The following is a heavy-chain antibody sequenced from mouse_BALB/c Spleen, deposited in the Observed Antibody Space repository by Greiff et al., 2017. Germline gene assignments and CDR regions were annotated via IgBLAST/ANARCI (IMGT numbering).Heavy chain of an antibody. J-gene: IGHJ3*01. D-gene: IGHD2-3*01. Sequence: EVQVVESGPGLVKPSQTVSLTCTVTGISITTGNYRWSWIRQFPGNKLEWIGYIYYSGTITYDPSLTSRTTITRDTSKNQFFLEMNSLTAEDTATYYCARADGYYAWFAYWGQGTLVTVSA. CDR1: GISITTGNYR. CDR3: ARADGYYAWFAY. CDR2: IYYSGTI. V-gene: IGHV3-5*02.